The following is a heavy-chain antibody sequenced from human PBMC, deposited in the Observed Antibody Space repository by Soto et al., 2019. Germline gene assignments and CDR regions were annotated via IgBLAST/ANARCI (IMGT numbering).Heavy chain of an antibody. V-gene: IGHV3-48*01. J-gene: IGHJ4*02. CDR3: AREKFGGSTSSEWFLPLDY. CDR1: GFTFSSYS. CDR2: ISSSSSTI. D-gene: IGHD2-2*01. Sequence: GGSLRLSCAASGFTFSSYSMNWVRQAPGKGLEWVSYISSSSSTIYYADSVKGRFTISRDNAKNSLYLQMNSLRAEDTAVYYCAREKFGGSTSSEWFLPLDYWGQGTLVTVSS.